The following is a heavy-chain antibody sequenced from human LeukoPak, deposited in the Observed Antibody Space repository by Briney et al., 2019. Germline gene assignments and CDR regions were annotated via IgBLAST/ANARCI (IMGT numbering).Heavy chain of an antibody. D-gene: IGHD3-16*01. V-gene: IGHV3-7*01. CDR3: ARDRGTQSDY. CDR1: GFTFTGYW. Sequence: PGGSLRLSCAASGFTFTGYWMSWVRQAPGKGLEWVANLGQDGTKKYYVGSVKGRFTISRDNAKNSLFLQMDSLRPEDTAVYYCARDRGTQSDYWGQGTLVTVSS. CDR2: LGQDGTKK. J-gene: IGHJ4*02.